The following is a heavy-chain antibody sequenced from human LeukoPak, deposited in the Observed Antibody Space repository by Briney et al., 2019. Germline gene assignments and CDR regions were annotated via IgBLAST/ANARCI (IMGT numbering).Heavy chain of an antibody. CDR1: GYTFTGYY. D-gene: IGHD6-19*01. Sequence: ASVKVSCKASGYTFTGYYMHWVRQASGQGLEWMGRINPNSGGTNYAQKFQGRVTMTRDTSISTAYMELSRLRSDDTAVYYCARDSHSSGWYLIGYWGQGTLVTVSS. V-gene: IGHV1-2*06. CDR2: INPNSGGT. CDR3: ARDSHSSGWYLIGY. J-gene: IGHJ4*02.